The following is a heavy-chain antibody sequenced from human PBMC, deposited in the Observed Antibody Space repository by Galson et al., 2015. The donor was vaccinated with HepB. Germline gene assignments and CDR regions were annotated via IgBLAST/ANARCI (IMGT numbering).Heavy chain of an antibody. V-gene: IGHV1-18*01. Sequence: SGAEVKKPGASVKVSCKASGYTFTSYGISWVRQAPGQGLEWMGWISAYNGNTNYAQKLQGRVTMTTDTSTSTAYMELRSLGSDDTAVYYCARAPITICGVVIPLFDYWGQGTLVTVSS. CDR2: ISAYNGNT. CDR3: ARAPITICGVVIPLFDY. D-gene: IGHD3-3*01. CDR1: GYTFTSYG. J-gene: IGHJ4*02.